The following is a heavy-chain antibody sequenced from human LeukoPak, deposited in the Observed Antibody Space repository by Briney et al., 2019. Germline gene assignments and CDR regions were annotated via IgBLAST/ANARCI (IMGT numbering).Heavy chain of an antibody. CDR3: VKGRISEDGLDF. CDR1: GFTFSRSA. J-gene: IGHJ4*02. CDR2: ISSSGNT. D-gene: IGHD6-13*01. V-gene: IGHV3-23*01. Sequence: PGGSLRLSCAASGFTFSRSAMTWVRQTPGKGLDWVSSISSSGNTYYADSVKGRFTICRDNSKNMLYLQMNSLRAEDTAVYYCVKGRISEDGLDFWGQGTLVTVSS.